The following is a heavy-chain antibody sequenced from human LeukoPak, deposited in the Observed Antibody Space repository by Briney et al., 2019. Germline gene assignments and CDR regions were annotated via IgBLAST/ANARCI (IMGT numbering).Heavy chain of an antibody. J-gene: IGHJ4*02. CDR3: AKDQTGVYSYGLFGY. D-gene: IGHD5-18*01. V-gene: IGHV3-23*01. CDR2: ISGSGGST. CDR1: GFTFSSYA. Sequence: PGGSLRLSCAASGFTFSSYAMSWVRQAPGKGLEWVSAISGSGGSTYYADSVKGRFTISRDNSKNTLYLQMNSLRAEDTAVYYCAKDQTGVYSYGLFGYWGQGTLVTVSS.